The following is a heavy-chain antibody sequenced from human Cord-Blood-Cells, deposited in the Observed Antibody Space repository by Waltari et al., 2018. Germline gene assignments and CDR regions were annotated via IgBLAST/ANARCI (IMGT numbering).Heavy chain of an antibody. J-gene: IGHJ4*02. CDR1: GYTFTSYG. CDR3: ARFIIGATFDY. Sequence: QVQLVQSGAEVKKPGASVKVSCKASGYTFTSYGISWVRQAPGQGLEWMGWISAYNGNTNYAQNLQGRVPMTTHASTSTAYMVRRSLRSDYTAVYYCARFIIGATFDYWGQGTLVTVSS. CDR2: ISAYNGNT. D-gene: IGHD2-15*01. V-gene: IGHV1-18*01.